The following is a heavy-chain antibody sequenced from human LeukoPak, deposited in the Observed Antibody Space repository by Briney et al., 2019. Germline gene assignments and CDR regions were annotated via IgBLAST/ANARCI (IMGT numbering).Heavy chain of an antibody. CDR1: GFTFSNYA. CDR3: AKDFIVVVPAATFDY. J-gene: IGHJ4*02. Sequence: GGSLRLSCAASGFTFSNYAMSWVRQAPGKGLEWVSAISGSGGSTYYADSVKGRFTISRDNSKNTLYLQMNSLRAEDTAVYYCAKDFIVVVPAATFDYWGQGTLVTVSS. V-gene: IGHV3-23*01. CDR2: ISGSGGST. D-gene: IGHD2-2*01.